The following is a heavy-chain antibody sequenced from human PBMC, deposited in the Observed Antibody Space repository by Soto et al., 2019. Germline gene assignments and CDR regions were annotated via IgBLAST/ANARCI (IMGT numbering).Heavy chain of an antibody. D-gene: IGHD3-22*01. CDR3: ARANQQYYYDSSGYQYFDY. V-gene: IGHV4-30-2*01. CDR1: GGSISSGGYS. Sequence: SETLSLTCAVSGGSISSGGYSWSWIRQPPGKGPEWIGYIYHSGSTYYNPSLKSRVTISVDRSKNQFSLKLSSVTAADTAVYYCARANQQYYYDSSGYQYFDYWGQGTMVTVYS. CDR2: IYHSGST. J-gene: IGHJ4*02.